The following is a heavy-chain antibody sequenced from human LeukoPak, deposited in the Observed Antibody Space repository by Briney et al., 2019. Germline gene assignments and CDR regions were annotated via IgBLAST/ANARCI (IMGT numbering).Heavy chain of an antibody. CDR2: INPNSGGT. D-gene: IGHD3-22*01. Sequence: ASVKVSCKASGYTFTGYYMHWVRQAPGQGLEWMGRINPNSGGTNYAQKFQGRVTMTRDTSISTAYMELSRLRSDDTAVYYCARGVYYYDSSGYPYFDYWGQGTLVTVSS. J-gene: IGHJ4*02. V-gene: IGHV1-2*06. CDR3: ARGVYYYDSSGYPYFDY. CDR1: GYTFTGYY.